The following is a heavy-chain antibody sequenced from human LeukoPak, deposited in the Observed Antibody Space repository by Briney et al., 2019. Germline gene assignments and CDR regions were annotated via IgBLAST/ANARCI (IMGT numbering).Heavy chain of an antibody. CDR2: ISGSGGST. CDR1: GFTFSSYA. J-gene: IGHJ4*02. CDR3: AKFDCSSTSCSIRPLDY. Sequence: GGSLRLSCAASGFTFSSYAMSWVRQAPGKGLEWVSAISGSGGSTYYADSVKGRFTISRDNSKNTLYLQMNSLRAEDTAVYYCAKFDCSSTSCSIRPLDYWGQGTLVTVYS. V-gene: IGHV3-23*01. D-gene: IGHD2-2*01.